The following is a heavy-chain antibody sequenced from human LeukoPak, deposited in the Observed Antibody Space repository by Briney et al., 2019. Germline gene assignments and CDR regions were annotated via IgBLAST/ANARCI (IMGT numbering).Heavy chain of an antibody. V-gene: IGHV1-18*01. CDR1: GYTFTSYG. J-gene: IGHJ5*02. D-gene: IGHD2-2*01. CDR3: ARGRVAVSVVPAAIGWFDP. Sequence: RVASVKVSCKASGYTFTSYGISWVRQAPGQGLEWMGWISAYNGNTNYAQKLQGRVTMTTDTSTSTAYVELRSLRSDDTAVYYCARGRVAVSVVPAAIGWFDPWGQGTLVTVSS. CDR2: ISAYNGNT.